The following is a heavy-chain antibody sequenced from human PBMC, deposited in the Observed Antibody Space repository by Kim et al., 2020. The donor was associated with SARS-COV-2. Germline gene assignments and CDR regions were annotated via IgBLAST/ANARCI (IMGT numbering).Heavy chain of an antibody. Sequence: SVKVSCKASGGTFSSYAISWVRQAPGQGLEWMGRIIPILGIANYAQKFQGRVTITADKSTSTAYMELSSLRSEDTAVYYCARSGYYGSGSYYNSIDYWGQGTLVTVSS. CDR2: IIPILGIA. J-gene: IGHJ4*02. D-gene: IGHD3-10*01. CDR3: ARSGYYGSGSYYNSIDY. CDR1: GGTFSSYA. V-gene: IGHV1-69*04.